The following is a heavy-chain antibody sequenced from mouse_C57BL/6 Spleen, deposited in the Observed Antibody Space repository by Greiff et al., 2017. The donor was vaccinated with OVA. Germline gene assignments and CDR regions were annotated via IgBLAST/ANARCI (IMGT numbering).Heavy chain of an antibody. CDR1: GFTFSSYA. Sequence: EVQRVESGGGLVKPGGSLKLSCAASGFTFSSYAMSWVRQTPETRLEWVATISDGGSYTYYPDNVKGRFTISRDNAKNNLYLQMSHLKSEDTAMYYCARVTDYFDYWGQGTTLTVSS. J-gene: IGHJ2*01. V-gene: IGHV5-4*01. D-gene: IGHD1-1*01. CDR2: ISDGGSYT. CDR3: ARVTDYFDY.